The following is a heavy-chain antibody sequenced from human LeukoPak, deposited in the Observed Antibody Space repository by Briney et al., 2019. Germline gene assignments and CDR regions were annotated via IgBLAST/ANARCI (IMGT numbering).Heavy chain of an antibody. D-gene: IGHD1-26*01. CDR3: ARESWERIGNYYYYYYMDV. V-gene: IGHV4-59*01. CDR2: IYYSGST. CDR1: GGSIRSYY. Sequence: PSETLSLTXTVSGGSIRSYYWSWIRQPPGKGLEWIGYIYYSGSTNYNPSLKSRVTISVDTSKNQFSLKLSSVTAADTAVYYCARESWERIGNYYYYYYMDVWGKGTTVTVSS. J-gene: IGHJ6*03.